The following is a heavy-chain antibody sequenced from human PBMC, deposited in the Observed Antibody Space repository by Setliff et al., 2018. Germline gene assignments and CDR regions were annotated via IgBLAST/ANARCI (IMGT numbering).Heavy chain of an antibody. CDR1: GFSLSTSGMC. J-gene: IGHJ4*02. Sequence: SGPTLVNPTQTLTLTCTFSGFSLSTSGMCVTWIRQHPGKTLEWLARIDWDDAKYYRTSLKTRLTISKDTSKNQVVLTMTNMDPVDTATYYCARINMVRGVPPHLDYWGQGTLVTVSS. D-gene: IGHD3-10*01. CDR2: IDWDDAK. V-gene: IGHV2-70*11. CDR3: ARINMVRGVPPHLDY.